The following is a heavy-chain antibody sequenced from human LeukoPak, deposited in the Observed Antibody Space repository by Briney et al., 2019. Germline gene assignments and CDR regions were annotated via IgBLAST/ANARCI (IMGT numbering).Heavy chain of an antibody. CDR2: INHSGST. CDR3: ARYKTGDPSFDY. D-gene: IGHD7-27*01. Sequence: SETLSLTCAVYGGSFSGYYWSWTRQPPGKGLEWIGKINHSGSTNYNPSLKSRVTISVDTSKNQFSLKLSSVTAADTAVYYCARYKTGDPSFDYWGQGTLVTVSS. CDR1: GGSFSGYY. J-gene: IGHJ4*02. V-gene: IGHV4-34*01.